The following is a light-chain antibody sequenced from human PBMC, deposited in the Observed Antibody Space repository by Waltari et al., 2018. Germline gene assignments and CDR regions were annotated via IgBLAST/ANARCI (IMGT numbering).Light chain of an antibody. CDR1: QTVSGNY. Sequence: DIVMTQSPGTLSLSPGEEASLSCRASQTVSGNYLAWYQPKPGQTPRLLIYHTSARAAGVPDRFRGSGSGTDFTLTISRLEPEDFAVYYCQEYGDTPPYTFGQGTKVEI. J-gene: IGKJ2*01. CDR2: HTS. V-gene: IGKV3-20*01. CDR3: QEYGDTPPYT.